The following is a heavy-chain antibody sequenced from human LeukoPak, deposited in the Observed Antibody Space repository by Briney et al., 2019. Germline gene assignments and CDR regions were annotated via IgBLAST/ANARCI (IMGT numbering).Heavy chain of an antibody. J-gene: IGHJ4*02. Sequence: SETLSLTCAVYGGSFSGYYWSWIRQLPGKGLEWIGEINHSGSTNYNPSLKSRVTISVDTSKNQFSLKLSSVTAADTAVYYCARDGYSGNDGLWGQGSLVTVSS. CDR2: INHSGST. V-gene: IGHV4-34*01. CDR3: ARDGYSGNDGL. D-gene: IGHD5-12*01. CDR1: GGSFSGYY.